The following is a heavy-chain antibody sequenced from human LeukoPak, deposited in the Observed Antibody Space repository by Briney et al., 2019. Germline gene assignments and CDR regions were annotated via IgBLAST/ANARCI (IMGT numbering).Heavy chain of an antibody. V-gene: IGHV1-3*01. CDR1: GYTFTSYA. CDR3: ARDLQAKLLWFGESIGDY. J-gene: IGHJ4*02. Sequence: ASVKVSCKASGYTFTSYAMHWVRQAPGQRLEWMGWINAGNGNTKYSQKFQGRVTITRDTSASTAYMELSSLRSEDTAVYYCARDLQAKLLWFGESIGDYWGQGTLVTVSS. D-gene: IGHD3-10*01. CDR2: INAGNGNT.